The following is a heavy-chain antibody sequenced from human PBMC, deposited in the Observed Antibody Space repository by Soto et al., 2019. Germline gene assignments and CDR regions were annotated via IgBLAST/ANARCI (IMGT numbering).Heavy chain of an antibody. Sequence: QLVESGGGVVQPERSLKLSCTASNFVFSVYSLHCVRQAPGKGLEWVALISYDGGNKYYADSVKGRFTISRDNSKNTLYPQMNSMRREDTAVYYCARDKDQYDFCGGTLASWGQGTLVTVST. CDR1: NFVFSVYS. V-gene: IGHV3-30-3*01. D-gene: IGHD3-3*01. CDR3: ARDKDQYDFCGGTLAS. J-gene: IGHJ4*02. CDR2: ISYDGGNK.